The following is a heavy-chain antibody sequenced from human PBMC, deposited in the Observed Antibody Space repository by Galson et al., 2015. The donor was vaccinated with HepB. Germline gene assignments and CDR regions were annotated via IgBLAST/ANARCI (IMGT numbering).Heavy chain of an antibody. J-gene: IGHJ4*02. Sequence: SLRLSCATSGFSFTGNYMSWLRQAPGKGLEWISYISSSGTTTYYADSVKGRFTISRDNAKRSVSLHMRGLRAEDTAVYYCARASIAVQTSYLWYWGQGTLVTVSS. CDR2: ISSSGTTT. V-gene: IGHV3-11*01. CDR1: GFSFTGNY. CDR3: ARASIAVQTSYLWY. D-gene: IGHD2-15*01.